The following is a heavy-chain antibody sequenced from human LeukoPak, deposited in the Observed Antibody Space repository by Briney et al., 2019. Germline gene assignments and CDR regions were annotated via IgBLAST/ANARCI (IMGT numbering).Heavy chain of an antibody. CDR2: INPNSGGT. D-gene: IGHD3-16*01. V-gene: IGHV1-2*06. J-gene: IGHJ4*02. CDR1: GYTSTGYY. Sequence: GASVKVSCKASGYTSTGYYMHWVRQAPGQGLEWMGRINPNSGGTNYAQKFQGRVTMTRDTSISTAYMELSRLRSDDTAVYYCAREGGFRVASKGSYYFDYWGQGTLVTVSS. CDR3: AREGGFRVASKGSYYFDY.